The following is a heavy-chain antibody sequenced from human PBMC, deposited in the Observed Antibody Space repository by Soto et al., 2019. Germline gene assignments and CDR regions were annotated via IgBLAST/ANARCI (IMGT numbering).Heavy chain of an antibody. Sequence: QVQLVQSGAEVKKPGSSVKVSCKASGGTFSSYAISWVRQAPGQGLEWMGGIIPIFGTANYAQKFQGRVTITADESTSTGYMELSSLRSEDTAVYYCARDRSIAARVGSFDYWGQGTLVTVSS. D-gene: IGHD6-6*01. CDR1: GGTFSSYA. V-gene: IGHV1-69*01. J-gene: IGHJ4*02. CDR3: ARDRSIAARVGSFDY. CDR2: IIPIFGTA.